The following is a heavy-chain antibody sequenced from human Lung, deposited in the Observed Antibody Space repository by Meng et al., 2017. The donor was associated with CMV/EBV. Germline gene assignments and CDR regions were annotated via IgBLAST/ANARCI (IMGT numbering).Heavy chain of an antibody. D-gene: IGHD5-12*01. CDR2: INYSGSI. Sequence: QLQMQESGPGLVKPSXXLSLIXXVSGGSISSRSYYWGWIRQPPGKGLEWIGSINYSGSIYQNPSLKSRVTISVDTSKNQFSLKVRSVTAADTAVYYCARGSGSFYNWFDPWGQGTLVTVS. V-gene: IGHV4-39*07. J-gene: IGHJ5*02. CDR3: ARGSGSFYNWFDP. CDR1: GGSISSRSYY.